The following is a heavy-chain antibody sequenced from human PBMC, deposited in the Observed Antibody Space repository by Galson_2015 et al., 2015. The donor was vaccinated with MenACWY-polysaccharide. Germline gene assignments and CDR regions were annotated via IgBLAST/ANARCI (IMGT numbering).Heavy chain of an antibody. CDR2: ICSGGGT. CDR3: ANKGGDDWAVWHLDL. V-gene: IGHV3-23*01. CDR1: GFTVRGYC. J-gene: IGHJ2*01. D-gene: IGHD3-16*01. Sequence: SLRLSCAASGFTVRGYCMTWVRQAPGKGLEWVSAICSGGGTYYTDSVKGRFSISRDNSKNTLYLQMNSLRAEDTAVYFCANKGGDDWAVWHLDLWGRGTLVTVSS.